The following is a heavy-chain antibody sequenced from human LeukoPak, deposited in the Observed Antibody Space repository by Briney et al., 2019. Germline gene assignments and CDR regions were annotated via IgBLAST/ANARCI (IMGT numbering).Heavy chain of an antibody. CDR3: ASLIVATINWFDP. Sequence: SETLSLTCTVSGGSINSRSYYWGWIRQPPGKGLEWIGNIYYSGNTYYNPSLKSRVTISVDTSKNQFSLKLSSVTAADTAVYYCASLIVATINWFDPWGQGTLVTVSS. J-gene: IGHJ5*02. D-gene: IGHD5-12*01. CDR2: IYYSGNT. V-gene: IGHV4-39*07. CDR1: GGSINSRSYY.